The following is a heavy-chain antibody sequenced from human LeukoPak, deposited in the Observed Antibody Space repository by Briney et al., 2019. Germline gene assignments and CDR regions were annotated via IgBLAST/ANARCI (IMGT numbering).Heavy chain of an antibody. J-gene: IGHJ3*02. V-gene: IGHV1-8*01. D-gene: IGHD5-18*01. CDR3: ARARSSYGYGDAFDI. Sequence: ASVKVSCKASGYTFTSYDINWVRQATGQGLEWMGWMNPNSGNTGYAQKFRGRVTMTRNTSISTAYMELSSLRSEDTAVYYCARARSSYGYGDAFDIWGQGTMVTVSS. CDR2: MNPNSGNT. CDR1: GYTFTSYD.